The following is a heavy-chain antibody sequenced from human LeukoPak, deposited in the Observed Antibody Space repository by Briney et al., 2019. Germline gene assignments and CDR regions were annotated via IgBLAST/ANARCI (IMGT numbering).Heavy chain of an antibody. J-gene: IGHJ4*02. D-gene: IGHD3-22*01. CDR2: IYYSGST. CDR1: GGSISSGGYY. CDR3: ARQGMGTYYYDSSGYYYGGFDY. Sequence: PSETLSLTCTVSGGSISSGGYYWSWICQHPGKGLEWIGYIYYSGSTYYNPSLKSRVTISVDTSKNQFSLKLSSVTAADTAVYYCARQGMGTYYYDSSGYYYGGFDYWGQGTLVTVSS. V-gene: IGHV4-31*03.